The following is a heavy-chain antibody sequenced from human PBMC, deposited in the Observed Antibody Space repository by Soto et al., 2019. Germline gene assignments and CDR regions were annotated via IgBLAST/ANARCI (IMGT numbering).Heavy chain of an antibody. Sequence: GASLRLSCVASASTLKSYPMHWLRQVPGRRPVRVSPINSDGNIITYADSVRGRFTISRDNAKNTLYLQMNSLRAEDTAVYFCARALDYDFWSDRDALALDYGLDIWGQGTTVTVSS. CDR1: ASTLKSYP. D-gene: IGHD3-3*01. CDR3: ARALDYDFWSDRDALALDYGLDI. J-gene: IGHJ6*01. CDR2: INSDGNII. V-gene: IGHV3-74*03.